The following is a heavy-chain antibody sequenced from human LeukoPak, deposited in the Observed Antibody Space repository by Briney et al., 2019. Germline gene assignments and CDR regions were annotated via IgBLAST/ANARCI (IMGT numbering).Heavy chain of an antibody. Sequence: GGSLRLSCAASGFTFSSYSMNWVRQAPGKGLEWVSSTSSSSSYIYYADSVKGRFTISRDNAKSSLYLQMNSLRAEDTAVYYCAELGITMIGGVWGKGTTVTISS. J-gene: IGHJ6*04. CDR1: GFTFSSYS. CDR3: AELGITMIGGV. V-gene: IGHV3-21*01. CDR2: TSSSSSYI. D-gene: IGHD3-10*02.